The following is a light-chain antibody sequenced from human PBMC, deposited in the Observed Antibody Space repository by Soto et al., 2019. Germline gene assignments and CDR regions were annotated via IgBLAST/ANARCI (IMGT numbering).Light chain of an antibody. V-gene: IGLV2-8*01. CDR2: DVN. CDR1: SSDIGSYIF. Sequence: QSVLTQPASVSGSPGQSITISCSGTSSDIGSYIFVSWYQQHPGKVPKLIIYDVNKRPSGVPDRFSGSKYGNAASLTVSGLQAEDEGDYYCVSFAGGTYVFGTGTKVTVL. J-gene: IGLJ1*01. CDR3: VSFAGGTYV.